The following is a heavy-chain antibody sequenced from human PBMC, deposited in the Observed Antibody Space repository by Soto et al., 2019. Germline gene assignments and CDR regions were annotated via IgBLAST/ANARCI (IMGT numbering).Heavy chain of an antibody. J-gene: IGHJ6*02. CDR1: GGTFSSYA. D-gene: IGHD2-2*01. Sequence: QVQLVQSGAEVKKPGSSVKVSCKASGGTFSSYAISWVRQAPGQGLDWMGVIIPIFGTANYAQKFQGRVTITSDKSTSTAYMELSSLRSEDTAVYYCARGYCSSTSCYWSGDYYYGMDVWGQGTTVTVSS. CDR3: ARGYCSSTSCYWSGDYYYGMDV. CDR2: IIPIFGTA. V-gene: IGHV1-69*06.